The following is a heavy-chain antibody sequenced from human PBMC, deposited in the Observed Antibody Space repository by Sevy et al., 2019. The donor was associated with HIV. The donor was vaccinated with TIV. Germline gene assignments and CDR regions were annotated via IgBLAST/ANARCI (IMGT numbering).Heavy chain of an antibody. CDR3: ARPYGSGSWEAFDV. D-gene: IGHD3-10*01. J-gene: IGHJ3*01. CDR1: GFTFSTYT. Sequence: GGSLRLSCVASGFTFSTYTMNWVRQAPGKGLEWISSISFSSNYIYYADSVKGRFTISRDNARNSLDLQMNSLRAEDKAVYYCARPYGSGSWEAFDVWGQGTMVTVSS. V-gene: IGHV3-21*01. CDR2: ISFSSNYI.